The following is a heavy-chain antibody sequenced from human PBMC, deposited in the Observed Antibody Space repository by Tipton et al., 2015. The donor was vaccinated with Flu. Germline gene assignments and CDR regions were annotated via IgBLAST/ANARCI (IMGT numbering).Heavy chain of an antibody. Sequence: LRLSCTVSGGSINTINYYWGWIRQPPGKGLEWIGKINYNGHIYYNPSLKSRVTISVDTSKDQFSLNLSSVTAADTAVYYCARDLRGYGGYTGGDAFDMWVRGIMV. CDR2: INYNGHI. CDR1: GGSINTINYY. V-gene: IGHV4-39*07. CDR3: ARDLRGYGGYTGGDAFDM. J-gene: IGHJ3*02. D-gene: IGHD5-12*01.